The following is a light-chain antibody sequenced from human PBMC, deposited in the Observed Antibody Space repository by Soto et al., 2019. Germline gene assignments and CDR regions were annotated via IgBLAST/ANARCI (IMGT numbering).Light chain of an antibody. CDR3: QQYNSLAWT. CDR2: DAS. J-gene: IGKJ1*01. CDR1: QSISSW. V-gene: IGKV1-5*01. Sequence: DIQMTQSPSPLSAALGDSGTITCRASQSISSWLAWYQQKPGRAPKLLIYDASSLESGVPSRFSGRGSGTEFTLTISSLQPDDFATYYCQQYNSLAWTFGQGTKVDIK.